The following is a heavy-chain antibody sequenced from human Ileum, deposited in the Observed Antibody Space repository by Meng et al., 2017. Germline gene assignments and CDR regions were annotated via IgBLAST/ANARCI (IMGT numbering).Heavy chain of an antibody. CDR1: VGSVRSASYS. J-gene: IGHJ4*02. CDR3: ARFYGSGTFEVHDY. D-gene: IGHD3-10*01. V-gene: IGHV4-61*01. CDR2: IHYSGSR. Sequence: VALPEAGPGLVRPSETLALTFHFSVGSVRSASYSWGWIRQPPGKGLEWIGLIHYSGSRNYNPSLKSRVTMSVDTSKNQVSLRLTSVTAADTAVYYCARFYGSGTFEVHDYWGQGTLVTVSS.